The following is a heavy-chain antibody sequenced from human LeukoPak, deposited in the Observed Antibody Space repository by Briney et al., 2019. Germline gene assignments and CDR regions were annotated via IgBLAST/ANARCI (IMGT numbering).Heavy chain of an antibody. J-gene: IGHJ6*03. CDR2: INPNSGGT. Sequence: ASVKVSCKASGYTFTGYYMHWVRQAPGQGLEWMGRINPNSGGTNYAQKFQGRVTMTRDTSISTAYMELSRLRSDDTAVYYCARDSARRYYYYYMDVWGKGTTVTVSS. CDR3: ARDSARRYYYYYMDV. V-gene: IGHV1-2*06. CDR1: GYTFTGYY.